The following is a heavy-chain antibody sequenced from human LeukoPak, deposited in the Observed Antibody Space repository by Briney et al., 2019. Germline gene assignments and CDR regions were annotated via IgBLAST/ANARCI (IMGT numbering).Heavy chain of an antibody. V-gene: IGHV3-11*01. Sequence: GGSLRLSCAASGFPFSDYYMSWIRQAPGKGLEWVSYIGGSGTNIYYADSMKGRFTISRDNSKNSLYLQMNSLGADDTAVYYCARGGYSYGSVGHWFDPWGQGTLVTVSS. J-gene: IGHJ5*02. CDR2: IGGSGTNI. CDR3: ARGGYSYGSVGHWFDP. D-gene: IGHD5-18*01. CDR1: GFPFSDYY.